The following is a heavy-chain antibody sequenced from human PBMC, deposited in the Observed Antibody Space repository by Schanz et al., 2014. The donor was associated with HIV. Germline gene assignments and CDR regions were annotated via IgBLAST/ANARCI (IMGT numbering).Heavy chain of an antibody. D-gene: IGHD1-1*01. CDR2: ISSDGNKK. CDR1: GFTFSSYG. J-gene: IGHJ6*02. Sequence: QVQLVESGGDVVQPGRSLRLSCAASGFTFSSYGIHWVRQAPGKGLEWVAAISSDGNKKYYADSVQGRFTVSRDNPKSTLYLQMNSLRAEDTAIYHCAKNWNDHYYYYGVDVWGQGTTVTVSS. V-gene: IGHV3-30*18. CDR3: AKNWNDHYYYYGVDV.